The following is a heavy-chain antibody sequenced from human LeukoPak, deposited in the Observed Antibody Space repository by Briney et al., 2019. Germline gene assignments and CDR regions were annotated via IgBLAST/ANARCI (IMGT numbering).Heavy chain of an antibody. J-gene: IGHJ4*02. Sequence: PGGSLGLSCAASGFTFSNYWMSWVRQAPGKGLEWVANIKQDGSEKYYVDSVKGRFTISRDNAKNTLYLQMNNLRAEDTAVYYCARDRVATNWNYHPMFDYWGQGSLVTVSS. V-gene: IGHV3-7*01. CDR2: IKQDGSEK. CDR3: ARDRVATNWNYHPMFDY. CDR1: GFTFSNYW. D-gene: IGHD1-7*01.